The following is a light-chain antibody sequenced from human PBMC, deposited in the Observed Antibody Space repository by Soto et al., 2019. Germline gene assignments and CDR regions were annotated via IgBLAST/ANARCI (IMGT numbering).Light chain of an antibody. Sequence: ELVLTQSPVTLSLSPGERATLSCRASQRVGGNYLAWYQQKRGQSPRLLIYDASSRATDIPDRFSGSGSGTDFTLTITNVEPEDFAVYYCQQYSSRTWTFGQGTKLEMK. CDR3: QQYSSRTWT. CDR2: DAS. J-gene: IGKJ1*01. CDR1: QRVGGNY. V-gene: IGKV3-20*01.